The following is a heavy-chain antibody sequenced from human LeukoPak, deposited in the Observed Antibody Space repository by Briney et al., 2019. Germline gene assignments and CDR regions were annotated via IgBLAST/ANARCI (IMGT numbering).Heavy chain of an antibody. CDR1: GYTFTTYG. CDR2: VGSYSGIT. Sequence: ASVKVSCKASGYTFTTYGISWVRQAPGQGLEWMGWVGSYSGITNFAQRFRGRVTMTTDTSTSTAYMELRSLRSDDTAIYYCARDWIERRGHDVFDIWGQGTMVTVSS. J-gene: IGHJ3*02. V-gene: IGHV1-18*01. D-gene: IGHD6-25*01. CDR3: ARDWIERRGHDVFDI.